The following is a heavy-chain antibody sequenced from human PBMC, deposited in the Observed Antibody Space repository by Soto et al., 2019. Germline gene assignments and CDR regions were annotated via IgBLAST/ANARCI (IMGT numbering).Heavy chain of an antibody. CDR3: ARDSERWFGELL. Sequence: GGSLRLSCAASGFTFSSYWMHWVRQVPGKGPVWVSRINNDGRSTAYADSVKGRFTISRDNAKNTLYLQMNSLRAEDTAIYYCARDSERWFGELLWGQGTLVTVSS. J-gene: IGHJ4*02. CDR1: GFTFSSYW. CDR2: INNDGRST. V-gene: IGHV3-74*03. D-gene: IGHD3-10*01.